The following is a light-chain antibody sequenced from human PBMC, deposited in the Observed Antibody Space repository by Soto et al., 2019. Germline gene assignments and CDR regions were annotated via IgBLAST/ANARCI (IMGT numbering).Light chain of an antibody. CDR3: LQDYNFPWT. Sequence: AIQMTQSPSSLSASVGDRVTITCRASQGIRRDLGWYQQKPGKAPNLLIYAASSLQSGVPSRFSGSGSGTDFTLTISNLQPEDFATYYCLQDYNFPWTFGQGTKVEIK. CDR1: QGIRRD. V-gene: IGKV1-6*01. CDR2: AAS. J-gene: IGKJ1*01.